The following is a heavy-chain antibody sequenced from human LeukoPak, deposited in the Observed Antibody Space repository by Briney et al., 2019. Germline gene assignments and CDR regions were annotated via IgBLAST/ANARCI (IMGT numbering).Heavy chain of an antibody. CDR3: ARAGGYSGSYYKDY. Sequence: TLSLTCTVSGGSISSGSYYWSWIRQPAGKGLEWIGRIYTSGSTNYNPSLKSRVTISVDTSKNQFSLKLSSVTAADTAVYYCARAGGYSGSYYKDYWGQGTLVTVSS. CDR1: GGSISSGSYY. J-gene: IGHJ4*02. CDR2: IYTSGST. V-gene: IGHV4-61*02. D-gene: IGHD1-26*01.